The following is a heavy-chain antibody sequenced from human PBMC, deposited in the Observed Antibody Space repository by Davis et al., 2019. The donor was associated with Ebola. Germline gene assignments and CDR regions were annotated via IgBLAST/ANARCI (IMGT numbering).Heavy chain of an antibody. V-gene: IGHV1-3*01. J-gene: IGHJ5*02. Sequence: SVPVSCKASGYTFINYAIHWVRQAPGQRLEWMGWINAGNGNTKYSQKFQGRVTITRDTSASTAYMELSSLRSEDTAVYYCATDRVEMTTIVGGNWFDPWGQGTLVTVSS. CDR2: INAGNGNT. D-gene: IGHD5-24*01. CDR3: ATDRVEMTTIVGGNWFDP. CDR1: GYTFINYA.